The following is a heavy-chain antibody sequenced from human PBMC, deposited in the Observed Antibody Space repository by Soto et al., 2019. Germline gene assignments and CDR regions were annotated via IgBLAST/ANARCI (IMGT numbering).Heavy chain of an antibody. Sequence: GVSLRLSCAASGFTFSSYGMHWVRQAPGKGLEWVAVISYDGSNKYYADSVKGRFTISRDNSKNTLYLQMNSLRAEDTAVYYCAKVLSDYGGAFDIWGQGTMVTVSS. D-gene: IGHD4-17*01. J-gene: IGHJ3*02. CDR2: ISYDGSNK. CDR1: GFTFSSYG. CDR3: AKVLSDYGGAFDI. V-gene: IGHV3-30*18.